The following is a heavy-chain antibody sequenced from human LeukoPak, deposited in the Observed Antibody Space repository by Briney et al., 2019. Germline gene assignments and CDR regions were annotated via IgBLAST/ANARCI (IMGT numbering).Heavy chain of an antibody. CDR3: ARGAGIVGSTTPFDY. J-gene: IGHJ4*02. V-gene: IGHV3-74*01. CDR2: IDTDETT. Sequence: PGGSLRFSCAASGFTFSNYWMHWVRQTPGKGLVWVSRIDTDETTGFADSVKGRFTISRDNAKNTLYLQMDSLRAEDTAVYYCARGAGIVGSTTPFDYWGQGALVTVSS. D-gene: IGHD1-26*01. CDR1: GFTFSNYW.